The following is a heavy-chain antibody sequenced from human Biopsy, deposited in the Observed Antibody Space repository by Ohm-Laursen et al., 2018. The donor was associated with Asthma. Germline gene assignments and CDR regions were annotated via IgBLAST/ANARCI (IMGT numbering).Heavy chain of an antibody. Sequence: SLRLSCTASGFTFSSFAMTWVRQAPGKGLEWVSAITGGGANTYYADSAKGRFTISRDNSKNTLHLQMNSLRAEDTAVYYCAKERYYDFWSGYPIWGQGTMVTVSS. D-gene: IGHD3-3*01. CDR1: GFTFSSFA. CDR2: ITGGGANT. CDR3: AKERYYDFWSGYPI. V-gene: IGHV3-23*01. J-gene: IGHJ3*02.